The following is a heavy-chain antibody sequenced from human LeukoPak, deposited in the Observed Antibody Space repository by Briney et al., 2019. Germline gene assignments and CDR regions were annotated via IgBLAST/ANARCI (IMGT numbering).Heavy chain of an antibody. CDR3: AKGSDYGDYDDYYYYGMDV. D-gene: IGHD4-17*01. CDR1: GFTFDDYA. Sequence: PGGSLRLSCAASGFTFDDYAMLWVRQAPGKGLEWVSGISWNSGSIGYADSVKGRFTISRDNAKNSLYLQMNSLRAEDTALYYCAKGSDYGDYDDYYYYGMDVWGQGTTVTVSS. J-gene: IGHJ6*02. CDR2: ISWNSGSI. V-gene: IGHV3-9*01.